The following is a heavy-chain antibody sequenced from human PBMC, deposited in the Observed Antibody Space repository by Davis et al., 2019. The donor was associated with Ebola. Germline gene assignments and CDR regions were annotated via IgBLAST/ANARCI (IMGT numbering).Heavy chain of an antibody. CDR3: ARGGLHLGELSLSYYFDY. V-gene: IGHV4-34*01. CDR1: PFSFLGYY. D-gene: IGHD3-16*02. J-gene: IGHJ4*02. Sequence: GSLRLSFPLSPFSFLGYYWSWIRQPPGKGLEWIGEINHSGSTNYNPSLKSRVTISVDTSKNQFSLKLSSVTAADTAVYYCARGGLHLGELSLSYYFDYWGQGTLVTVSS. CDR2: INHSGST.